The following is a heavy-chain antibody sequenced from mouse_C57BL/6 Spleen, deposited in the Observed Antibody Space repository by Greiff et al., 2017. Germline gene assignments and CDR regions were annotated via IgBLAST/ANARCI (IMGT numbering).Heavy chain of an antibody. V-gene: IGHV7-1*01. CDR2: SRNKANDYTT. Sequence: EVKLVESGGGLVQSGRSLRLSCATSGFTFSDFYMEWVRQAPGKGLEWIAVSRNKANDYTTEYSASVKGRFIVSRDTSQSILYLQMNALRAEDTAIYYCARDADGFDYWGQGTTLTVSS. CDR1: GFTFSDFY. J-gene: IGHJ2*01. D-gene: IGHD2-3*01. CDR3: ARDADGFDY.